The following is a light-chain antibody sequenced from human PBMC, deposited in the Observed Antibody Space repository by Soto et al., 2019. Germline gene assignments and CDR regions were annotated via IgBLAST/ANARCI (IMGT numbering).Light chain of an antibody. CDR1: SSDVGSYNL. CDR2: EGS. Sequence: QSALTQPASVSGSPVQSITISCTGTSSDVGSYNLVSLYQQHPGKAPKLMIYEGSKRPSGVSNRFSGSKSGNTASLTISGLQAEDEADYYCCSYAGSSTLVVFGGGTKLTVL. J-gene: IGLJ2*01. V-gene: IGLV2-23*03. CDR3: CSYAGSSTLVV.